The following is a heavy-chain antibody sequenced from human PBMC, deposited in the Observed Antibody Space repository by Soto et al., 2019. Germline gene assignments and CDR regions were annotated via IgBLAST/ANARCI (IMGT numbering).Heavy chain of an antibody. CDR1: GFTFSSYG. J-gene: IGHJ4*02. V-gene: IGHV3-30*03. CDR2: ISYDGGNK. D-gene: IGHD3-10*01. Sequence: QVQLVESGGGVVQPGRSLRLSCAASGFTFSSYGMHWVRQAPGKGLEWVAVISYDGGNKYYADSVKGRFTISRDNSKNTLYLQMNSLRAEDTAVYYCASDRGYYGSGSNCFDYWGQGTLVTVSS. CDR3: ASDRGYYGSGSNCFDY.